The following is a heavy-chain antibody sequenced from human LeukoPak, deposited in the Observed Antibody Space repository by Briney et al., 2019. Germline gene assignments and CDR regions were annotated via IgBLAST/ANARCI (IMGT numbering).Heavy chain of an antibody. D-gene: IGHD2-15*01. CDR1: GFTLSSHG. CDR3: AKDPRPENCSGGTCSV. Sequence: GGSLRLSCAASGFTLSSHGMHWVRQAPGKGLEWVALIWYDGTKENYADSVKGRFTISRDLSKNTLNLQMNSLRVEDTAVYYCAKDPRPENCSGGTCSVWGQGTLVTVSS. V-gene: IGHV3-33*03. J-gene: IGHJ4*02. CDR2: IWYDGTKE.